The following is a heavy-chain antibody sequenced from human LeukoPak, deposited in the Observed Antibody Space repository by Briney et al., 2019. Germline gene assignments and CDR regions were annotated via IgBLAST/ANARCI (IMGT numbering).Heavy chain of an antibody. CDR3: ARSRGDF. V-gene: IGHV3-7*01. Sequence: GGSLRLSCAASGFTFSDYYMNWVRQAPGRGLEWLARVKGDGSATSYVDSVKGRFTISRDNAKNSLYLQMNSLRADDTALYYCARSRGDFWGQGTLVTVSS. CDR2: VKGDGSAT. CDR1: GFTFSDYY. J-gene: IGHJ4*02.